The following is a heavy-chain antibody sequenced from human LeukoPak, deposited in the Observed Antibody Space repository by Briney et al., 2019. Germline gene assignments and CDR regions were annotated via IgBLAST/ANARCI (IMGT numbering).Heavy chain of an antibody. Sequence: PSETLSLTCTVSGGPISTYYWSWIRQPPGKGLEWIGYIYYSGSTNYNPSLKSRVTLSVDTSKNQFSLKLSSVTAADTAVYYCARGFGELLSDFQHWGQGTLVTVSS. CDR3: ARGFGELLSDFQH. V-gene: IGHV4-59*01. CDR2: IYYSGST. D-gene: IGHD3-10*01. CDR1: GGPISTYY. J-gene: IGHJ1*01.